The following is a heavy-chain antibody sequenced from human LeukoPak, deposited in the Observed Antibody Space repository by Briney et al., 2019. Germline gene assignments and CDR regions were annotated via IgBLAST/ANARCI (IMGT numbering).Heavy chain of an antibody. CDR3: ARVDNWSPVKAFDI. CDR2: INTNTGNP. D-gene: IGHD1-20*01. V-gene: IGHV7-4-1*02. J-gene: IGHJ3*02. CDR1: GYTFTSYA. Sequence: ASVKVSCKASGYTFTSYAMNWVRQAPGQGLERMGWINTNTGNPTYAQGFTGRFVFSLDTSVSTAYLQISSLKAEDTAVYYCARVDNWSPVKAFDIWGQGTMVTVSS.